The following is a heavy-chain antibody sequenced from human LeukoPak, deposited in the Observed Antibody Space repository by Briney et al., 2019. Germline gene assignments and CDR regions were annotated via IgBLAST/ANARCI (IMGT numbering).Heavy chain of an antibody. CDR2: MNPNSGNT. Sequence: GASVRVSCKASGYTFTSYDINWVRQATGQGLEWMGWMNPNSGNTGYAQKFQGRVTITADKSTSTAYMELSSLRSEDTAVYYCASQSSGSYYNGPYYWGQGTLVTVSS. CDR1: GYTFTSYD. D-gene: IGHD3-10*01. CDR3: ASQSSGSYYNGPYY. V-gene: IGHV1-8*03. J-gene: IGHJ4*02.